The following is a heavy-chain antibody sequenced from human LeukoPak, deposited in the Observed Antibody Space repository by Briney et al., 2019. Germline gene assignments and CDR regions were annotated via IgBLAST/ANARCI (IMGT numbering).Heavy chain of an antibody. Sequence: SVKVSCKASGGTFSSYATSWVRQAPGQGLEWMGRIIPIFGTANYAQKFQGRVTITTDESTSTAYMELSSLRSEDTAVYYCARGYCSGGSCYLDYWGQGTLVTVSS. V-gene: IGHV1-69*05. CDR1: GGTFSSYA. CDR2: IIPIFGTA. J-gene: IGHJ4*02. CDR3: ARGYCSGGSCYLDY. D-gene: IGHD2-15*01.